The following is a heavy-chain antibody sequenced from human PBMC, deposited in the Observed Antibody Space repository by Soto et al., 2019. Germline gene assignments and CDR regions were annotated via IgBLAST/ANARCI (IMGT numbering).Heavy chain of an antibody. J-gene: IGHJ4*02. CDR1: GFTFSSYA. CDR3: ARTTYCSSTSCQTYYFDY. V-gene: IGHV3-64*01. D-gene: IGHD2-2*01. CDR2: ISSNGGST. Sequence: EVQLVESGGGLVQPGGSLSLSCAASGFTFSSYAMHWVRQAPGKGLEYVSAISSNGGSTYYANSVKGRFTISRDNSNNTLYLQMGSLRAEDMAVYYCARTTYCSSTSCQTYYFDYWGQGTLVTVSS.